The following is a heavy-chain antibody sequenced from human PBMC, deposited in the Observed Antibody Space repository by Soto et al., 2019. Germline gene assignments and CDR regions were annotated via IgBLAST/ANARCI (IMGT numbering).Heavy chain of an antibody. V-gene: IGHV3-23*01. CDR2: LTSDGAGT. Sequence: EVHLLESGGGLVQPGGSLRLSCAASGFTFSIYAMHWVRQTPGKGLEWVSALTSDGAGTYYADSVKGRLTISRDNSKSTLFLQMDTLRAGDTAVYYCARGMELTGVAGSFDFWGRGTLVTVSS. CDR3: ARGMELTGVAGSFDF. CDR1: GFTFSIYA. J-gene: IGHJ4*02. D-gene: IGHD6-19*01.